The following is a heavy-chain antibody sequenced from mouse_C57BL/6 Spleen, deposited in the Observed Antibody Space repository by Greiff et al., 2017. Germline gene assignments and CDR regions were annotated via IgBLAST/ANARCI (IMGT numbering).Heavy chain of an antibody. CDR3: AILTTVVDFDY. CDR1: GYTFTSYW. J-gene: IGHJ2*01. D-gene: IGHD1-1*01. V-gene: IGHV1-74*01. Sequence: VQLQQPGAELVKPGASVKVSCKASGYTFTSYWMHWVKQRPGQGLEWIGRIRPSDSDTNYNQKFKGKATLPVDKSSSTAYMQLSSLTSEDSAVYYCAILTTVVDFDYWGQGTTLTVSS. CDR2: IRPSDSDT.